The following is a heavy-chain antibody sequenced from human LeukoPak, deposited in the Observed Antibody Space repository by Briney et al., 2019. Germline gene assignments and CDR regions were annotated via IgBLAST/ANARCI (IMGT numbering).Heavy chain of an antibody. CDR1: GYTLTELS. J-gene: IGHJ4*02. D-gene: IGHD5-12*01. CDR2: FDPEDGET. Sequence: ASVKVSCKVSGYTLTELSMHWVRQAPGKGLEWMGGFDPEDGETTYAQKFQGRVTMTEDTSTDTAYMELSSLRSEDTAVYYCATVGYSGYGEELDYWGQGTLVTVSS. CDR3: ATVGYSGYGEELDY. V-gene: IGHV1-24*01.